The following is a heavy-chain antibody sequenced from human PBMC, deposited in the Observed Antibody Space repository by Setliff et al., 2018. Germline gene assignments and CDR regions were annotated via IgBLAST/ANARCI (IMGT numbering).Heavy chain of an antibody. Sequence: SVKVSCKVSGGTFSNYAINWVRQAPGQGLQWMGRNIPVLGSADYAQTFQGRVTFTADESTRTVYMELSSLTSEDTAVYFCARYFSSDPFDIWGQGTLVTVSS. CDR2: NIPVLGSA. D-gene: IGHD2-8*01. CDR3: ARYFSSDPFDI. V-gene: IGHV1-69*11. CDR1: GGTFSNYA. J-gene: IGHJ3*02.